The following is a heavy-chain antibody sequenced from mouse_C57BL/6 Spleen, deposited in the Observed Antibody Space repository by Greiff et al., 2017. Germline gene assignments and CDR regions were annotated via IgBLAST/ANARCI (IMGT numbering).Heavy chain of an antibody. CDR1: GFTFSDYG. CDR3: ASPAFYYYGSSYDWFAY. Sequence: EVKLVESGGGLVKPGGSLKLSCAASGFTFSDYGMHWVRQAPEKGLEWVAYISSGSSTIYYADTVKGRFTISRDNAKNTLFLQMTSLRSEDTAMYYCASPAFYYYGSSYDWFAYWGQGTLVTVSA. J-gene: IGHJ3*01. D-gene: IGHD1-1*01. V-gene: IGHV5-17*01. CDR2: ISSGSSTI.